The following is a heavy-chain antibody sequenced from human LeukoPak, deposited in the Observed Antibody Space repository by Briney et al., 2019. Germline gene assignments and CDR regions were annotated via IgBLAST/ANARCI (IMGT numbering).Heavy chain of an antibody. J-gene: IGHJ4*02. V-gene: IGHV1-69*01. D-gene: IGHD5-18*01. Sequence: KXSGGTFSSYAISWVRQAPGRGLEWMGGIIPIFGTANYAQKFQGRITITADESTSTAYMELSSLRSEDTAVYYCARGGDTAMATSHYWGQGTLVTVSS. CDR1: GGTFSSYA. CDR2: IIPIFGTA. CDR3: ARGGDTAMATSHY.